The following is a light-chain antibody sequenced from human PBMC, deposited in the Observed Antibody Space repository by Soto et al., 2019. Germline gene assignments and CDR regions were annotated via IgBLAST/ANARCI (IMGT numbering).Light chain of an antibody. CDR2: GAS. CDR3: QRYNSAPRT. CDR1: QAINNY. V-gene: IGKV1-27*01. J-gene: IGKJ1*01. Sequence: DIQMTQSPSSLSASVGDRVTITCRASQAINNYVAWYQQRPGQVPNLVIYGASTLQSGVPIRFSGSGSGTDFTLTISSLQPEDVAVYYCQRYNSAPRTFGQGTKVEIK.